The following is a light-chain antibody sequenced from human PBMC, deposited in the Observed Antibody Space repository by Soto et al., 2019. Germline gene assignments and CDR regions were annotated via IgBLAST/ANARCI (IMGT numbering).Light chain of an antibody. CDR2: EVS. V-gene: IGLV2-14*01. CDR3: SSYTSTTTLEV. Sequence: SALTQPASVSGSPGQSITISCTGTSGDIGSYNRVSWYQQHPGKAPKLMIYEVSNWPSGVSNRFSASKSGNTASLTISGLQTEDEADYYCSSYTSTTTLEVFGGGTKLTVL. CDR1: SGDIGSYNR. J-gene: IGLJ3*02.